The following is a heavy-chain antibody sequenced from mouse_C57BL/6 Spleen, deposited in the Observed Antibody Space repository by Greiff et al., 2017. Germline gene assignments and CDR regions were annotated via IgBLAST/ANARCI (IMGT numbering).Heavy chain of an antibody. J-gene: IGHJ3*01. CDR1: GYTFTDYY. V-gene: IGHV1-26*01. CDR2: INPNNGGT. D-gene: IGHD1-1*01. CDR3: ARDHGSPFAY. Sequence: DVKLQQSGPELVKPGASVKISCKASGYTFTDYYMNWVKQSHGKSLEWIGDINPNNGGTSYNQKFKGKATLTVDKSSSTAYMELRSLTSEDSAVYYCARDHGSPFAYWGQGTLVTVSA.